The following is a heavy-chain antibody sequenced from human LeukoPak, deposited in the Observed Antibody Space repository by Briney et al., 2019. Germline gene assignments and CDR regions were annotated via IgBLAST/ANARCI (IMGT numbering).Heavy chain of an antibody. V-gene: IGHV1-69*05. Sequence: ASVKVSCKASGGTFSSYAISWVRQAPGQGLEWMGGIIPIFGTANYAQKFQGRVTITTDESTSTAYMELSSLRSEDTAVYYCAREGITIFGVVNNWFDPWGQGTLVTVSP. J-gene: IGHJ5*02. CDR1: GGTFSSYA. CDR3: AREGITIFGVVNNWFDP. D-gene: IGHD3-3*01. CDR2: IIPIFGTA.